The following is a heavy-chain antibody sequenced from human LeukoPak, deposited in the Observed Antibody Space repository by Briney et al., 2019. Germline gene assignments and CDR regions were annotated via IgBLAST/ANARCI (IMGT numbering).Heavy chain of an antibody. CDR2: IRYDGSNK. V-gene: IGHV3-30*02. D-gene: IGHD5-24*01. CDR3: AKDLGRDGYGNVGFDY. CDR1: GFTFSSYG. J-gene: IGHJ4*02. Sequence: GGSLRLSCAASGFTFSSYGMHWVRQAPGKGLEWVAFIRYDGSNKYYADSVKGRFTISRDNSKNTLYLQMNSLRAEDTAVYYCAKDLGRDGYGNVGFDYWGQGTLVTVSS.